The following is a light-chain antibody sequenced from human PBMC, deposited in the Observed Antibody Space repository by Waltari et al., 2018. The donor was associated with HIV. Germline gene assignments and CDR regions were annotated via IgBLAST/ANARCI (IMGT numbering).Light chain of an antibody. V-gene: IGKV1-5*03. CDR2: KAS. CDR3: QQYNSFTWT. J-gene: IGKJ1*01. Sequence: DIQMTQSPSTLSASVRDRGTITCRASQSISTWLAWYQQKPGKAPKLLIYKASTLESGVPSRFSGSGSGTEFTLTISSLQPDDFATYYCQQYNSFTWTFGQGTKVEIE. CDR1: QSISTW.